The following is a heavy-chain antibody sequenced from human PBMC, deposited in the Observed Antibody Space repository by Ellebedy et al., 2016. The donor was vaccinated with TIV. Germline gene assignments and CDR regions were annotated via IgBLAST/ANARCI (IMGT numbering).Heavy chain of an antibody. CDR1: GFTFSSYA. CDR3: ARDLGDCYLDY. D-gene: IGHD2-21*02. CDR2: ISYDGSNK. V-gene: IGHV3-30-3*01. J-gene: IGHJ4*02. Sequence: GESLKISXAASGFTFSSYAMHWVRQAPGKGLEWVAVISYDGSNKYYADSVKGRFTISRDNSKNTLYLQMNSLRAEDTAVYYCARDLGDCYLDYWGQGTLVTVSS.